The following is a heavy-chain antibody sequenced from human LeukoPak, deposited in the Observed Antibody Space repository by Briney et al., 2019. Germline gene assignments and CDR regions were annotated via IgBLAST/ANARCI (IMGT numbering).Heavy chain of an antibody. CDR3: ATLGYCSSTSCPPTDTFYYYYYGMDV. Sequence: GGSLRLSCAASGFTVSSNYTSWVRQAPGKGLEWVSVIYSGGSTYYADSVKGRFTISRDNSKNTLYLQMNSLRAEDTAVYYCATLGYCSSTSCPPTDTFYYYYYGMDVWGQGTTVTVSS. J-gene: IGHJ6*02. V-gene: IGHV3-53*01. CDR2: IYSGGST. D-gene: IGHD2-2*01. CDR1: GFTVSSNY.